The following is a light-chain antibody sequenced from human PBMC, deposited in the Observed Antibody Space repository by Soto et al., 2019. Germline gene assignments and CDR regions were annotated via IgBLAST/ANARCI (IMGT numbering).Light chain of an antibody. CDR3: QTWGTGIRGV. Sequence: QLVLTQSPSASASLGASVKLTCTLSSGHSSYAIAWHQQQPEKGPRYLMKLNSDGSHYKGDGIPDRFSGSSSGAERYLIISSLQSEDEADYYCQTWGTGIRGVFGGGTKLTVL. CDR1: SGHSSYA. CDR2: LNSDGSH. V-gene: IGLV4-69*01. J-gene: IGLJ3*02.